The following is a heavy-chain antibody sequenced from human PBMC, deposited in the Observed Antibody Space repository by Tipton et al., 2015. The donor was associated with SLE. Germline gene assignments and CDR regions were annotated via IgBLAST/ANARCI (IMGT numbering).Heavy chain of an antibody. CDR3: ARSDYDFWSGHWAVNWFDP. CDR2: IYHSGST. V-gene: IGHV4-4*01. D-gene: IGHD3-3*01. Sequence: SLRLSCSVSDGSISSSNWWSWVRQPPGKGLEWIGEIYHSGSTNYNPSLKSRVTISVDTSKNQFSLNLSSLTAADTAVYFCARSDYDFWSGHWAVNWFDPWGQGTLVTVSS. J-gene: IGHJ5*02. CDR1: DGSISSSNW.